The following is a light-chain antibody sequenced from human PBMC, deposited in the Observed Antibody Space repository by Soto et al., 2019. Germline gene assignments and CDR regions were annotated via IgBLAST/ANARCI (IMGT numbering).Light chain of an antibody. CDR2: KAS. CDR1: QSISIW. Sequence: DIQMTQAPSTLSASVGDRVTITCRASQSISIWLAWYQQKPGKAPKILIYKASSLESGVPSRFSGSGFGTEFTLTISGLQPEDSATYYCQQYDRYSTLGQGTKVDIK. V-gene: IGKV1-5*03. J-gene: IGKJ1*01. CDR3: QQYDRYST.